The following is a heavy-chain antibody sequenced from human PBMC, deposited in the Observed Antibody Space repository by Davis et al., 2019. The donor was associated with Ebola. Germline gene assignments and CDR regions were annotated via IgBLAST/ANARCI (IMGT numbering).Heavy chain of an antibody. Sequence: MPSETLSLTCAVYGGSFSGYYWSWIRQPPGKGLEWIGEINHSGSTNYNPSLKSRVSVSVDTSKNQFSLKLSSVTAADTAVYYCARLGRYIAAAGTRGRPFWFDPWDQGTLVTVSS. J-gene: IGHJ5*02. CDR3: ARLGRYIAAAGTRGRPFWFDP. V-gene: IGHV4-34*01. D-gene: IGHD6-13*01. CDR1: GGSFSGYY. CDR2: INHSGST.